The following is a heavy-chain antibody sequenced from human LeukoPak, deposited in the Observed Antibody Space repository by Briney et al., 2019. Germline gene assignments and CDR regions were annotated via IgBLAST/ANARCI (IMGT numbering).Heavy chain of an antibody. CDR2: IKQDGSEK. CDR1: GFTFSSYW. V-gene: IGHV3-7*03. D-gene: IGHD2-15*01. CDR3: GRVSESLVNGGVSWSFDN. J-gene: IGHJ4*02. Sequence: GGSLRLSCAASGFTFSSYWMSWVRQAPGKGLEWVANIKQDGSEKYYVDSVKGRFTISRDNAKNSLYLQMNSLRAEDTAVYYCGRVSESLVNGGVSWSFDNWGQGTLVTVSS.